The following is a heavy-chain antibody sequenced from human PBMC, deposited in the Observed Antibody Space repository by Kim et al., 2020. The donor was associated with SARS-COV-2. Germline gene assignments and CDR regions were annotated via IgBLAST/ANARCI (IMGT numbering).Heavy chain of an antibody. CDR1: GGSISSYY. V-gene: IGHV4-59*01. CDR2: IYYSGST. D-gene: IGHD3-22*01. J-gene: IGHJ4*02. Sequence: SETLSLTCTVSGGSISSYYWSWIRQPPGKGLEWIGYIYYSGSTNYNPSLKSRVTISVDTSKNQFSLKLSSVTAADTAVYYCAGQGSSGYSVDYWGQGTLV. CDR3: AGQGSSGYSVDY.